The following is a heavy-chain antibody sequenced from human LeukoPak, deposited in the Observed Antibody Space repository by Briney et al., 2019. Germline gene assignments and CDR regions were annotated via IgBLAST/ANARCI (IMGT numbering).Heavy chain of an antibody. CDR2: ISWNSGSI. V-gene: IGHV3-9*01. CDR1: GFTFSSYS. J-gene: IGHJ6*03. Sequence: PGGSLGLSCAASGFTFSSYSMNWVRQAPGKGLEWVSGISWNSGSIGYADSVKGRFTISRDNAKNSLYLQMNSLRAEDTALYYCAKDLSALLPGAHNYMDVWGKGTTVTISS. D-gene: IGHD3-3*02. CDR3: AKDLSALLPGAHNYMDV.